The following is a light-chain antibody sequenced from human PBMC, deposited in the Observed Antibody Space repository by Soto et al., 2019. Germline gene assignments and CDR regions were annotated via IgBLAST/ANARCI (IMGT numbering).Light chain of an antibody. J-gene: IGKJ1*01. Sequence: EIVLTQSPGTLSLSPGERATLSCRASQSVSSAYLAWYQQKPGQTPRLLIYGASSRAAGIPDRFSGTGSGTDFTLSINRLDPEDFAVYYCQQYGSSPGTFGQGTKVDIK. CDR2: GAS. V-gene: IGKV3-20*01. CDR3: QQYGSSPGT. CDR1: QSVSSAY.